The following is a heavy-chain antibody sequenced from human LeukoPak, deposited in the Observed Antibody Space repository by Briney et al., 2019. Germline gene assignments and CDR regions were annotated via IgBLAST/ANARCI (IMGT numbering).Heavy chain of an antibody. V-gene: IGHV3-11*04. Sequence: PGGSLRLSCAASGFTFSDYYMSWIRQAPGKGLEWVSYISSSGSTIYYADSVKGRFTISRDNAKNSLYLQMNSLRAEDTVVYYCARDMIVVYHYFDYWGQGTLVTVSS. CDR2: ISSSGSTI. CDR3: ARDMIVVYHYFDY. J-gene: IGHJ4*02. D-gene: IGHD3-22*01. CDR1: GFTFSDYY.